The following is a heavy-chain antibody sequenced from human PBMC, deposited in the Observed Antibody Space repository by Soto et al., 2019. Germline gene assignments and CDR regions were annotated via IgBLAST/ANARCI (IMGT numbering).Heavy chain of an antibody. D-gene: IGHD2-2*01. CDR1: W. CDR3: ARREILAAMDY. Sequence: WGKWIRQPPGKGLEWIGYIYYSGTTYYNPSLKSRVTMSVDTSKNQFSLKLTSVTAVYTAVYYCARREILAAMDYWGQGTLVTVS. J-gene: IGHJ4*02. V-gene: IGHV4-28*01. CDR2: IYYSGTT.